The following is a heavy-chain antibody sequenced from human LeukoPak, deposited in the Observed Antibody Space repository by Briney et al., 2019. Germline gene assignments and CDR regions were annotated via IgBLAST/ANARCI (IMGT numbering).Heavy chain of an antibody. CDR1: GFTFSSYW. CDR2: IKEDGSEE. Sequence: GGSLRLSCAASGFTFSSYWMYWVRQAPGKGLEWVANIKEDGSEEYYVESVKGRFSVSRDNAKNSLYLQMNSLRAEDTAVYYCARDVYSSGYYGQNWGQGILGTVSS. J-gene: IGHJ4*02. V-gene: IGHV3-7*01. D-gene: IGHD3-22*01. CDR3: ARDVYSSGYYGQN.